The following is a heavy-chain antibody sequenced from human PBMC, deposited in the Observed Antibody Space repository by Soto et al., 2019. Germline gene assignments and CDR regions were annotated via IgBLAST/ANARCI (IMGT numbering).Heavy chain of an antibody. V-gene: IGHV4-39*01. CDR1: GGSISSSSYY. Sequence: QLQLQESGPGLVKPSETLSLTCTVSGGSISSSSYYWGWIRQPPGKGLEWIGSIYYSGSTYYNPSLKSRVTISVDTSNNHVSLKRSSVTAADTAVYYCARHEGRGSGWLRVGYYFDYWGQGTLVTVSS. CDR3: ARHEGRGSGWLRVGYYFDY. D-gene: IGHD6-19*01. J-gene: IGHJ4*02. CDR2: IYYSGST.